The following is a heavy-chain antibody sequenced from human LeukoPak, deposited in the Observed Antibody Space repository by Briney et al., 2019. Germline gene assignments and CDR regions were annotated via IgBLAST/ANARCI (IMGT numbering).Heavy chain of an antibody. J-gene: IGHJ4*02. CDR1: GFNFSNYG. CDR3: ARAVEMTTLTYDFDY. D-gene: IGHD5-24*01. V-gene: IGHV3-33*01. Sequence: GGSLRLSCAASGFNFSNYGMHWVRQAPGKGLEWVAVIWFDGSNRYFADSVRGRFTISRDNSRNTVYLQMDSLRVEDTAVYYCARAVEMTTLTYDFDYWGQGTLVTVSS. CDR2: IWFDGSNR.